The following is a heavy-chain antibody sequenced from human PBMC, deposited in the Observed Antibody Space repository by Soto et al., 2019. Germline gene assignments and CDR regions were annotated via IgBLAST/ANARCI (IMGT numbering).Heavy chain of an antibody. CDR2: ISYDGSNK. Sequence: SMKLSCAASGFTFRSSAMHWVRQAPGKGLEWVAVISYDGSNKYYADSVKGRFTISRDNSKNTLYLQMNSLRAEDTAVYYCAREGGGYGAYWGQGTLVTVSS. CDR1: GFTFRSSA. D-gene: IGHD5-12*01. J-gene: IGHJ4*02. CDR3: AREGGGYGAY. V-gene: IGHV3-30*04.